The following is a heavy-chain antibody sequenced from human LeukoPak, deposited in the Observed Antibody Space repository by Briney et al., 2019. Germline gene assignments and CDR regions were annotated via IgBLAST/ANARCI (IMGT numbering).Heavy chain of an antibody. Sequence: SVKFSCKASGGTFSSYAISWVRQAPGQGLEWMGGIIPIFGTANYAQKFQGRVTITADESTSTAYMELSSLRSEDTAVYYCARTPSIAVAGYFDYWGQGTLVTVSS. V-gene: IGHV1-69*13. J-gene: IGHJ4*02. CDR2: IIPIFGTA. CDR3: ARTPSIAVAGYFDY. D-gene: IGHD6-19*01. CDR1: GGTFSSYA.